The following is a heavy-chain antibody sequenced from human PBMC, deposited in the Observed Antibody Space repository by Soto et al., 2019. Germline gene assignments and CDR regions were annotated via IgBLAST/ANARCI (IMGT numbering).Heavy chain of an antibody. V-gene: IGHV1-58*01. CDR3: AADLEPAGPGYYGKDV. Sequence: SVKVSCKASGFTFTSSAVQWVRQARGQRLEWIGCIVVRSGNTNYAQKFQERVTITRDMSTSTAYMELRSLRSEDTAVYYCAADLEPAGPGYYGKDVWGQGTHGTVSS. D-gene: IGHD2-2*01. J-gene: IGHJ6*02. CDR1: GFTFTSSA. CDR2: IVVRSGNT.